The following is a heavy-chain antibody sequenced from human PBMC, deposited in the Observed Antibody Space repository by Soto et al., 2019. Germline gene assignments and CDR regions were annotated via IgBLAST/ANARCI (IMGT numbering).Heavy chain of an antibody. J-gene: IGHJ3*02. D-gene: IGHD3-9*01. V-gene: IGHV3-64*04. Sequence: PGGSLRLSCSASGFTFSSYAMHWVRQAPGKGLEYVSAISSNGGSTYYADSVKGRFTISRDNSKNTLYLQMNSLRAEDTAVYYCAKDLDPNAFDIWGQGTMVTVSS. CDR2: ISSNGGST. CDR1: GFTFSSYA. CDR3: AKDLDPNAFDI.